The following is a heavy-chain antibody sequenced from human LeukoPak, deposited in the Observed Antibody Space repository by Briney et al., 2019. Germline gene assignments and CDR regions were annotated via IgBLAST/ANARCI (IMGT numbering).Heavy chain of an antibody. V-gene: IGHV4-61*09. CDR3: AREIKYYYDSSGYYGLGTYYMDV. J-gene: IGHJ6*03. CDR2: ISTSGRT. Sequence: PSETLSLTCTVSGGSINSGRYYWSWIRQPAGRGLEWIGHISTSGRTSYSPSLKSRVTISVDTSKNQFSLKLSSVTAADTAVYYCAREIKYYYDSSGYYGLGTYYMDVWGKGTTVTVSS. D-gene: IGHD3-22*01. CDR1: GGSINSGRYY.